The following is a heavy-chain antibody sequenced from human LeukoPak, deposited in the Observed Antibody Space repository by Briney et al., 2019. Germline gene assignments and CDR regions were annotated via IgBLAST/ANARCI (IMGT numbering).Heavy chain of an antibody. D-gene: IGHD6-13*01. Sequence: GGSLRLSCAASGFTFSSYAMSWVRQAPGKGLEWVSAISGSGGSTYYADPVKGRFTISRDNSKNTLYLQMNSLKAEDTAVYYCAKSVGSSSWSRGDYWGQGTLVTVSS. CDR3: AKSVGSSSWSRGDY. J-gene: IGHJ4*02. CDR2: ISGSGGST. CDR1: GFTFSSYA. V-gene: IGHV3-23*01.